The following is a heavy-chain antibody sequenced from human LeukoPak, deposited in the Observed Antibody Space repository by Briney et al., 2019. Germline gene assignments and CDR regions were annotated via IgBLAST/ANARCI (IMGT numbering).Heavy chain of an antibody. D-gene: IGHD3-9*01. CDR3: ARTTPFQIYDILVGSRYDAFDI. Sequence: GGSLRLSCAASGFTFSSYNMNWVRQAPGKGLEWVSSISSSSSYIYYADSVKGRFTISRDNAKNSLYLQMNSLRAEDTAVYYCARTTPFQIYDILVGSRYDAFDIWGQGTMVTVSS. CDR2: ISSSSSYI. CDR1: GFTFSSYN. V-gene: IGHV3-21*01. J-gene: IGHJ3*02.